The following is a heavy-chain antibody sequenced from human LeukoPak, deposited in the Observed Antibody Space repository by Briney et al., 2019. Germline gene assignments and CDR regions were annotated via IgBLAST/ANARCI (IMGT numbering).Heavy chain of an antibody. J-gene: IGHJ4*02. V-gene: IGHV4-38-2*02. CDR2: IYHSGST. Sequence: SETLSLTCTASGYSISSGYYWGWIRQPPGKGLEWIGSIYHSGSTYYNPSLKSRVTISVDTSKNQFSLKLSSVTAADTAVYYCARAYYDSSGYHYWGQGTLVTVSS. D-gene: IGHD3-22*01. CDR1: GYSISSGYY. CDR3: ARAYYDSSGYHY.